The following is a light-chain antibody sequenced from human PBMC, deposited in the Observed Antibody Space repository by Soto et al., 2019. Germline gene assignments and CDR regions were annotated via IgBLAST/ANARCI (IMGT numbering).Light chain of an antibody. Sequence: DIVMTQSPDSLAVSLGERATIDCRSSQSVLYSPNNKNYLAWYQHKPGQPPKLLIYWASIRDSGVPDRFSGSASGKDFTLTISSLQAEDVAVYYCQQYFSTPRTFGQGTKVEIK. V-gene: IGKV4-1*01. CDR2: WAS. CDR3: QQYFSTPRT. CDR1: QSVLYSPNNKNY. J-gene: IGKJ1*01.